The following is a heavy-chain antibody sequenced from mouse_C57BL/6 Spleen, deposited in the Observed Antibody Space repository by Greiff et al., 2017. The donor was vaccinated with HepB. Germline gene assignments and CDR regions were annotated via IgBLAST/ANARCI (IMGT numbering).Heavy chain of an antibody. CDR1: GFNIKDDY. Sequence: EVQVVESGAELVRPGASVKLSCTASGFNIKDDYMHWVKQRPEQGLEWIGWIDPENGDTEYASKFQGKATITADTSSNPAYLQLSSLTSEDTAVYYCTTSSNYYGTFAYWGQGTLVTVSA. CDR3: TTSSNYYGTFAY. J-gene: IGHJ3*01. CDR2: IDPENGDT. D-gene: IGHD1-1*01. V-gene: IGHV14-4*01.